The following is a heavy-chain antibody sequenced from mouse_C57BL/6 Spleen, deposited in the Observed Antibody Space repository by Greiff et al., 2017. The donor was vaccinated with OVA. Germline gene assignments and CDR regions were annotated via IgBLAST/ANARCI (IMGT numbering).Heavy chain of an antibody. CDR2: ISSGSSTI. J-gene: IGHJ2*01. Sequence: EVMLVESGGGLVKPGGSLKLSCAASGFTFSDYRMQWVRQAPEKGLEWVAYISSGSSTIYYADTVKGRFTISRDNAKNTLFLQMTSLRSEDTAMYYCARDPYYGGSWGQGTTLTVSS. CDR3: ARDPYYGGS. CDR1: GFTFSDYR. V-gene: IGHV5-17*01. D-gene: IGHD1-1*01.